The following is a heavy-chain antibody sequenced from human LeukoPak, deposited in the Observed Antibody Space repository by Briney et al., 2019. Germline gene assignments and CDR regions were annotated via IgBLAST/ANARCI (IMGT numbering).Heavy chain of an antibody. CDR2: ISGSGGST. CDR1: GFTFSSYA. V-gene: IGHV3-23*01. D-gene: IGHD5-24*01. Sequence: GGSLRLSCAASGFTFSSYAMNWVRQAPGKGLEWVSSISGSGGSTYRADSVRGRFTITRDNSKNTLYLQMNSLRAEDTAVYYCAKSMAAYYYYGMDVWGQGTTVTVSS. CDR3: AKSMAAYYYYGMDV. J-gene: IGHJ6*02.